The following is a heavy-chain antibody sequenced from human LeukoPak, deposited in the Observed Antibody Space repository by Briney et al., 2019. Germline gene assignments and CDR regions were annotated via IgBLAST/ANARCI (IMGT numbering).Heavy chain of an antibody. CDR2: ISSSGTYI. D-gene: IGHD6-19*01. CDR1: GFTFSYFG. CDR3: AREFTSGWIDY. V-gene: IGHV3-21*01. J-gene: IGHJ4*02. Sequence: GGSLRLSCVASGFTFSYFGMNWVRQAAGEGLEWVSSISSSGTYIYSTDSVKGRCTISRDNAKYSLYRLMNSLRAEDTAVYYCAREFTSGWIDYWGQGTLVTVSS.